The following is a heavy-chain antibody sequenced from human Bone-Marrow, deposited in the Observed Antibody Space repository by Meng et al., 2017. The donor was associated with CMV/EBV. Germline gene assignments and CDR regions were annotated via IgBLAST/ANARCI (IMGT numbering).Heavy chain of an antibody. D-gene: IGHD2-2*01. CDR3: ARECGDLGYCSSTSCWNDAFDI. J-gene: IGHJ3*02. CDR1: GFTFSSYE. CDR2: ISSSGSTI. V-gene: IGHV3-48*03. Sequence: GGSLRLSCAASGFTFSSYEMNWVRQAPGKGLEWVSYISSSGSTIYYADSVKGRFTISRDNAKNSLYLQMNSLRAEDTAVYYCARECGDLGYCSSTSCWNDAFDIWGQGKMVNVSS.